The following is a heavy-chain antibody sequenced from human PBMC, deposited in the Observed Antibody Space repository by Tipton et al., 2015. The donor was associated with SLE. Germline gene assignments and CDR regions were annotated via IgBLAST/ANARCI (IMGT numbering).Heavy chain of an antibody. Sequence: SLRLSCAASGFTFDDYAMHWVRQAPGKGLEWVSGVSWNSGSIGYADSVKGRFTISRDNAKNSLYLQMNSLRAEDTALYYCAKDRRFLEWIFPGYMDVWGKVSTVTPSS. J-gene: IGHJ6*03. CDR3: AKDRRFLEWIFPGYMDV. CDR2: VSWNSGSI. CDR1: GFTFDDYA. D-gene: IGHD3-3*01. V-gene: IGHV3-9*01.